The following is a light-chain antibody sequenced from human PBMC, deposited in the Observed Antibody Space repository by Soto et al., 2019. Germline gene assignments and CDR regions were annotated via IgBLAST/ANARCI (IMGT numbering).Light chain of an antibody. V-gene: IGKV1-12*01. CDR3: QQANSFPWT. Sequence: DIHMTQSPSSVSAPAGNRVNMTCRESQSINSWLAWYQQKPGNAPKLLIYAASNVPSGVPSRFSGSGSGTDFTLTSSSLQPEDFATYYCQQANSFPWTFGQGTKVDI. CDR2: AAS. CDR1: QSINSW. J-gene: IGKJ1*01.